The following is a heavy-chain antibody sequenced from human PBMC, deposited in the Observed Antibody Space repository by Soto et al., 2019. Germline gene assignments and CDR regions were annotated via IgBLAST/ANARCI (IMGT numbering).Heavy chain of an antibody. CDR1: GFTFSSYG. CDR3: ARERSGYRGLDY. Sequence: QVQLVESGGGVVQPGRSLRLSCAASGFTFSSYGMHWVRQAPGKGLEWVAVIWYDGSNKYYADSVKGRFTISRDNSKNTLYLQMTGLSAEDKAVYYSARERSGYRGLDYWGQGTLVTVSS. D-gene: IGHD3-3*01. V-gene: IGHV3-33*01. CDR2: IWYDGSNK. J-gene: IGHJ4*02.